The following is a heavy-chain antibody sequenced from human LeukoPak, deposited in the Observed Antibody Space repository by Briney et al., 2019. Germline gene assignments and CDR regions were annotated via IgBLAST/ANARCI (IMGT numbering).Heavy chain of an antibody. V-gene: IGHV1-3*02. CDR1: GSTFSNYA. CDR3: AREPPHSGWYGAFDI. Sequence: GGSLRLSCVVSGSTFSNYAMHWERQAPGQRLEWMGWTNAGNGNTKYSQEFQGRVTITRDTSASTAYMELSSLRSEDMAVYYCAREPPHSGWYGAFDIWGQGTMVTVSS. D-gene: IGHD6-19*01. J-gene: IGHJ3*02. CDR2: TNAGNGNT.